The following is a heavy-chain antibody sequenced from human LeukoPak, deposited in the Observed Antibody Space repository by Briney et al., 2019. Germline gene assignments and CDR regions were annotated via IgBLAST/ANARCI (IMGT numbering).Heavy chain of an antibody. CDR2: ISWNSGSI. D-gene: IGHD3-22*01. CDR1: GFTFSSYS. V-gene: IGHV3-9*01. J-gene: IGHJ4*02. CDR3: AKDPYDSSGYYYGYFDY. Sequence: GGSLRLSCAASGFTFSSYSMNWVRQAPGKGLEWVSGISWNSGSIGYADSVKGRFTISRDNAKNSLYLQMNSLRAEDTALYYCAKDPYDSSGYYYGYFDYWGQGTLVTVSS.